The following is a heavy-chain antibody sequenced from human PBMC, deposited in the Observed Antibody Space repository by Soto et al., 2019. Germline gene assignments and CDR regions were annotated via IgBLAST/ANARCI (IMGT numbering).Heavy chain of an antibody. J-gene: IGHJ6*03. CDR2: INHSGST. CDR1: GGSFSGYY. Sequence: PSETLSLTCAVYGGSFSGYYWSWIRQPPGKGLEWIGEINHSGSTNYNPSLKSRVTISVDTSKNQFSLKLSSVTAADTAVYYCARSWPLYYYYMDVWGKGTTVTVS. V-gene: IGHV4-34*01. CDR3: ARSWPLYYYYMDV.